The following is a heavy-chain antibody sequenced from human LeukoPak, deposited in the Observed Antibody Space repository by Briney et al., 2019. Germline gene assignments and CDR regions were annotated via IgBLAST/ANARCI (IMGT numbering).Heavy chain of an antibody. CDR2: IDHRGNT. D-gene: IGHD4-17*01. Sequence: SETLSLTCAVSGDSISSTNWWNWVRQPPGKGLEWIGEIDHRGNTNYNPSLKSRVTISVDRSKNQFSLQLTSVTAADTAVYYCARGYGPSYWGRGTLVTVSA. CDR3: ARGYGPSY. V-gene: IGHV4-4*02. J-gene: IGHJ4*02. CDR1: GDSISSTNW.